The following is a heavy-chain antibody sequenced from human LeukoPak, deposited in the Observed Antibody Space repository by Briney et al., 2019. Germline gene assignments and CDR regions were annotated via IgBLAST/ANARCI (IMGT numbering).Heavy chain of an antibody. J-gene: IGHJ4*02. CDR3: GRKSAARKTSEFDY. CDR1: GYTFTDYY. V-gene: IGHV1-2*02. D-gene: IGHD6-6*01. Sequence: GASVKVSCKASGYTFTDYYMNWVRQAPGQGLEWMGWIHPNSGGTNYAQKFQGRVTMTRDTSISTAYMELNRLTSDDTAVYCCGRKSAARKTSEFDYWGQGALVTVSS. CDR2: IHPNSGGT.